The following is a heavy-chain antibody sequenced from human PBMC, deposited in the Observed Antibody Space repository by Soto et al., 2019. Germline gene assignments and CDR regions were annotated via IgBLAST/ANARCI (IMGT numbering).Heavy chain of an antibody. J-gene: IGHJ5*02. Sequence: GASVKVSCKASGGTFSSYAISWVRQAPGQGLEWMGGIIPIFGTANYAQKFQGRVTITADESTSTAYMELSSLRSEDTAVYYCASAPIVLMVYAIPAHFDPWGQGTLVTVSS. CDR2: IIPIFGTA. D-gene: IGHD2-8*01. CDR1: GGTFSSYA. V-gene: IGHV1-69*13. CDR3: ASAPIVLMVYAIPAHFDP.